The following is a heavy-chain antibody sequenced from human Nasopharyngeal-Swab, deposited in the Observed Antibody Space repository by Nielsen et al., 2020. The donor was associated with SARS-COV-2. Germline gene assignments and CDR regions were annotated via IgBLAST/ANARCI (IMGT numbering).Heavy chain of an antibody. D-gene: IGHD4-17*01. Sequence: GESLKISCAASGFTFSSYAMHWVRQAPGKGLEWVAVISYDGSNKYYADSVKGRFTISRDNSKNTLYLQMNGLRAEDTAVYYCASPGLWYGDYEPFDYWGQGTLVTVSS. J-gene: IGHJ4*02. CDR2: ISYDGSNK. CDR3: ASPGLWYGDYEPFDY. V-gene: IGHV3-30-3*01. CDR1: GFTFSSYA.